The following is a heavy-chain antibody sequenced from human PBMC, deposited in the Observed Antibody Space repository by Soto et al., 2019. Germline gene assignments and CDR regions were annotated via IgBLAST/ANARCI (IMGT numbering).Heavy chain of an antibody. J-gene: IGHJ6*02. CDR2: IIPIFGTA. CDR3: ARGPSGGLPTYYYYYGMDV. V-gene: IGHV1-69*01. CDR1: GGTFSSYA. D-gene: IGHD3-10*01. Sequence: QVQLVQSGAEVKKPGSSVKVSCKASGGTFSSYAISWVRQAPGQGLEWMGGIIPIFGTANYAQKFQGRVTSTADESTSTAYMELSSLRSEDTAVYYCARGPSGGLPTYYYYYGMDVWGQGTTVTVSS.